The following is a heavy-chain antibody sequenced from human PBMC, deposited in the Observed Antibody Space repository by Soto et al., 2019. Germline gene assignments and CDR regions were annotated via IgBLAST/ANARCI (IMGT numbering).Heavy chain of an antibody. V-gene: IGHV4-59*08. CDR1: GGSISTYY. CDR3: AGGRWKHIDY. D-gene: IGHD1-1*01. Sequence: PSETLSLTCTVSGGSISTYYWSWIRQPPGKGLEWIGYIYYSGSTNYNPSLKSRVTISVDTSKNQFSLKLSSVTAADTAVYYCAGGRWKHIDYWAQGNLDTVSS. CDR2: IYYSGST. J-gene: IGHJ4*02.